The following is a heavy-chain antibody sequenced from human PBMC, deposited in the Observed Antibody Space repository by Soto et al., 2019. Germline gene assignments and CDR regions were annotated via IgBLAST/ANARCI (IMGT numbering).Heavy chain of an antibody. CDR1: SGSISSTTW. Sequence: SETLSLTCAVSSGSISSTTWWNWVRQSPGKGLEWIGEIYHTGTAIYNPSLKSRVTISVDISKNQFSLTVNSATAADTAVYYCATGKGRAFNGAYGHYYFDYWGQGTLVTVSS. J-gene: IGHJ4*02. CDR2: IYHTGTA. CDR3: ATGKGRAFNGAYGHYYFDY. D-gene: IGHD2-8*01. V-gene: IGHV4-4*02.